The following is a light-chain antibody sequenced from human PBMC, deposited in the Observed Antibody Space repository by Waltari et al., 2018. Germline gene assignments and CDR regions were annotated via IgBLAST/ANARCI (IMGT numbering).Light chain of an antibody. CDR2: RDD. Sequence: QSVLTQPPSVSGAPGQSVTISCTGSSSNIGAGYDVHWYQQIPGSAPKVLIYRDDNRPSGVPGRFSGSKSGTSASLSVTGLHVEDEADYFCQSFDRDLNAVLFGGGTKLTV. CDR1: SSNIGAGYD. J-gene: IGLJ2*01. V-gene: IGLV1-40*01. CDR3: QSFDRDLNAVL.